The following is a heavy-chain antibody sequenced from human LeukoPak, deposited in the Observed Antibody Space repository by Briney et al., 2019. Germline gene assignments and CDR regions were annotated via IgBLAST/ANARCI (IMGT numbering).Heavy chain of an antibody. CDR2: IFGNDRTT. D-gene: IGHD1-1*01. J-gene: IGHJ4*02. V-gene: IGHV3-23*01. CDR3: ARGRYDWNDVGYFDY. Sequence: GGSLRLSCAASGFTFSTFAMSWVHQAPGKGLEWVSAIFGNDRTTYYADSVKGRFTISRDNSKNTLYLQMNSLRAEDTAVYYCARGRYDWNDVGYFDYWGQGTLVSVSS. CDR1: GFTFSTFA.